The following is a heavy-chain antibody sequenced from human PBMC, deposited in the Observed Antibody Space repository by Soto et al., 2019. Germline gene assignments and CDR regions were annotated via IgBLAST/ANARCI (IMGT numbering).Heavy chain of an antibody. Sequence: PSETLSLTCAVYGGSFSGYYWTWIRQAPGKGLEWIGEINHSGGTNYNSSLKSRVIISVDTSKNQFSLILYSVTAADTAVYFCARDRQYSQFWSGYQNEGPYNMDVCGPGTTVTVSS. D-gene: IGHD3-3*02. CDR2: INHSGGT. J-gene: IGHJ6*02. CDR3: ARDRQYSQFWSGYQNEGPYNMDV. CDR1: GGSFSGYY. V-gene: IGHV4-34*01.